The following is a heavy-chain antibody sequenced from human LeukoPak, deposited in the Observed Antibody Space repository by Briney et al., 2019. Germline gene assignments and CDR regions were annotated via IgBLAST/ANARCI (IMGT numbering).Heavy chain of an antibody. D-gene: IGHD1-26*01. Sequence: ASVKVSCKASGGTFSSYAISWVRQAPGHGLEWMGGIIPIFGTANYAQKFQGRVPITADESTSTAYMELSSLRSEDTAVYYCAPGGDWFDPWGQGTLVTVSS. J-gene: IGHJ5*02. CDR2: IIPIFGTA. V-gene: IGHV1-69*13. CDR1: GGTFSSYA. CDR3: APGGDWFDP.